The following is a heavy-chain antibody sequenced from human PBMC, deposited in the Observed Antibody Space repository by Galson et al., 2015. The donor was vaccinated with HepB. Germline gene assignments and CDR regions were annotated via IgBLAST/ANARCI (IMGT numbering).Heavy chain of an antibody. J-gene: IGHJ4*02. CDR2: INPNSGFT. CDR1: GYPFSDNY. Sequence: SVKVSCKASGYPFSDNYMHWVRQAPGQGLEWMGWINPNSGFTNYAQKFQGRVTMTRDTSISTAYMELSRLRSDDTAVYYCARDHRTAVGGQLFDYWGQGTLVTVSS. V-gene: IGHV1-2*02. CDR3: ARDHRTAVGGQLFDY. D-gene: IGHD1-1*01.